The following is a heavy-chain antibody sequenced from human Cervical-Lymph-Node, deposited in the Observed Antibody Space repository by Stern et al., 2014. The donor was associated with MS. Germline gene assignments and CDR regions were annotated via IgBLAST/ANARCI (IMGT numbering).Heavy chain of an antibody. D-gene: IGHD2-15*01. CDR3: ARVVVLAGSRWFDP. Sequence: VQLVESGPGLVKPSETLSLTCSVSGDSISGNYWSWIRQPPGKGLEWIGYIYYPGSTNYNPSLKSRVTISIDTSKTQFSLRLNSVTAADTAVYYCARVVVLAGSRWFDPWGQGILVSVSS. CDR1: GDSISGNY. V-gene: IGHV4-59*01. CDR2: IYYPGST. J-gene: IGHJ5*02.